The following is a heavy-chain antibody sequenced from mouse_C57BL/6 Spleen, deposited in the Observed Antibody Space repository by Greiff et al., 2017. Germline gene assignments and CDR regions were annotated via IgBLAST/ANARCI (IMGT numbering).Heavy chain of an antibody. CDR2: IYPSDSET. CDR3: ARSGGRGLFAY. Sequence: VQLQQPGAELVKPGASVKLSCKASGYTFTSYWMHWVKQRPGQGLEWIGNIYPSDSETHYNQKFKDKATLTVDKSSSTAYMQLSSLTSEDSAVYYCARSGGRGLFAYWGQGTLVTVSA. J-gene: IGHJ3*01. CDR1: GYTFTSYW. D-gene: IGHD1-1*01. V-gene: IGHV1-61*01.